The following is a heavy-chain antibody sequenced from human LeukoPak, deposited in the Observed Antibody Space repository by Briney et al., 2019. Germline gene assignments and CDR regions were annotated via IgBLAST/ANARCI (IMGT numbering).Heavy chain of an antibody. CDR2: ISSSSSYI. CDR3: ARGYCSSTSCYTFDYYYGMDV. J-gene: IGHJ6*02. Sequence: PGGSLRLSCAASGFTFSSYSMNWVRQAPGKGLEWVSSISSSSSYIYYADSVKGRFTISRDNAKNSLYLQMNSLRAEDTAVYYCARGYCSSTSCYTFDYYYGMDVWGQGTTVTVSS. V-gene: IGHV3-21*01. CDR1: GFTFSSYS. D-gene: IGHD2-2*02.